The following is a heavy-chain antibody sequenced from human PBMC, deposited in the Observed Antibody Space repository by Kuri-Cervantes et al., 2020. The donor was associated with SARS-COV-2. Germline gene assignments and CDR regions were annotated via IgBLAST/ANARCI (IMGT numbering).Heavy chain of an antibody. CDR3: ARVTTPLYYYYYMDV. CDR2: IKQDGSEK. J-gene: IGHJ6*03. Sequence: GESLKISCAASGFTFSSYWMSWVRQAPGKGLEWVANIKQDGSEKYYVDSVKGRFTISRDNSKNTLYLQMNSLRAEDTAVYYCARVTTPLYYYYYMDVWGKGTTVTVSS. D-gene: IGHD4-11*01. CDR1: GFTFSSYW. V-gene: IGHV3-7*01.